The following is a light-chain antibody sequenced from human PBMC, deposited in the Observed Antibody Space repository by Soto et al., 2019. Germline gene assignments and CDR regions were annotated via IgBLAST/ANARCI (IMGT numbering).Light chain of an antibody. V-gene: IGLV2-8*01. CDR2: EVI. CDR3: SSNVVGTNLKI. Sequence: QSALTRPPSASGSPGQSVTISCTGTYSDVGGSNYVSWYQQHPGKVPKLVIYEVIQRPSGVPDRFSGSRSGNTASLTVSRLQAEDEADYYCSSNVVGTNLKIFGGGTKLTVL. CDR1: YSDVGGSNY. J-gene: IGLJ2*01.